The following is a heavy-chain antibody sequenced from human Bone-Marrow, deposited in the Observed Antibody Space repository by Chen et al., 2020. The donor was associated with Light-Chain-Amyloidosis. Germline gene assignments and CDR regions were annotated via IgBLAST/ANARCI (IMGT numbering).Heavy chain of an antibody. CDR1: GFTFSNYG. CDR3: AKDLNFGSGTFYSGYYFDY. CDR2: IPYDGNNK. D-gene: IGHD3-10*01. J-gene: IGHJ4*02. Sequence: QVSLVESGGGMVQPGGSLRLSCVASGFTFSNYGMHWVRQAPGKGLEWVAVIPYDGNNKHYADSVQGRFTISRENSENTLYLQMSSLRAEDSAVYYCAKDLNFGSGTFYSGYYFDYWGQGTLVTVSS. V-gene: IGHV3-30*18.